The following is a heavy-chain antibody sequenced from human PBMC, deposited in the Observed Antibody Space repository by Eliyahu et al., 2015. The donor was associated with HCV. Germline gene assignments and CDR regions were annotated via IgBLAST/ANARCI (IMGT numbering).Heavy chain of an antibody. Sequence: QVQLQESGPGLVKPSQTLSLTCTVSGGXISSGXXXWXWIRQXPGKGLEWIGYIYYSGSTYYNPSLKSRVTISVDTSKNQFSLKLSAVTAADTAVYYCARDPVPVYYDSSGYSNWGYWGQGTLVTVSS. D-gene: IGHD3-22*01. V-gene: IGHV4-30-4*01. J-gene: IGHJ4*02. CDR1: GGXISSGXXX. CDR2: IYYSGST. CDR3: ARDPVPVYYDSSGYSNWGY.